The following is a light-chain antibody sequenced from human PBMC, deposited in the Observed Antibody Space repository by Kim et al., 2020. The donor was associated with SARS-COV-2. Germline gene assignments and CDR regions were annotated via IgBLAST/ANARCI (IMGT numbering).Light chain of an antibody. Sequence: PPGQRAPPPCRAGKRFISNSLAWYQHMPGRAPRLLIYGASRRATGIPDRFSGSGSGTDFALTISRLEPEDCAVYSCQQYGDSPFSFGPGTKVDIK. J-gene: IGKJ3*01. V-gene: IGKV3-20*01. CDR3: QQYGDSPFS. CDR1: KRFISNS. CDR2: GAS.